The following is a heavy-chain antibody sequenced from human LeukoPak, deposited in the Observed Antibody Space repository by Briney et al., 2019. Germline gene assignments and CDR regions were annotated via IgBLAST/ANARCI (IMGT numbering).Heavy chain of an antibody. Sequence: ASVKVSCKASGYTFTSYDINWVRQATGQGLEWMGWMNPNSGNTGYAQKFQGRVTMTRNTSISTAYMELSSLRSEDTAVYYCARALTYYYDGSADWFDPWSQGTLVTVSS. V-gene: IGHV1-8*01. CDR1: GYTFTSYD. D-gene: IGHD3-22*01. CDR3: ARALTYYYDGSADWFDP. J-gene: IGHJ5*02. CDR2: MNPNSGNT.